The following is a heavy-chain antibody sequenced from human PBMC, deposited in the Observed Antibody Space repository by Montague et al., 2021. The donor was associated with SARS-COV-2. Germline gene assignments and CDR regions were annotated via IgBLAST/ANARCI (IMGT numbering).Heavy chain of an antibody. CDR2: FYYSGTT. CDR3: ARPLVRGVPKAFDI. D-gene: IGHD3-10*01. CDR1: GGSITRNYY. J-gene: IGHJ3*02. Sequence: SETLSLTCTVSGGSITRNYYWGWLRQPPGKGLEWVGNFYYSGTTFINPSLERRATISVDASKNQFSLNFTSVAAADTAVYYCARPLVRGVPKAFDIWGQGALVIVSS. V-gene: IGHV4-39*01.